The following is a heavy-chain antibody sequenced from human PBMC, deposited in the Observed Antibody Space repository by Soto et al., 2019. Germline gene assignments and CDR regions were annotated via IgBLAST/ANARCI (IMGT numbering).Heavy chain of an antibody. CDR2: INPSGGST. CDR3: ARDLGLRITVVRDTEDYYYYGMDV. D-gene: IGHD3-10*01. V-gene: IGHV1-46*01. J-gene: IGHJ6*02. Sequence: GASVKVSCKASGYTFTSYYMHWVRQAPGQGLEWMGIINPSGGSTSYAQKFQGRVTMTRDTSTSTVYMELSSLRSEDTAVYYCARDLGLRITVVRDTEDYYYYGMDVWGQGTTVTVSS. CDR1: GYTFTSYY.